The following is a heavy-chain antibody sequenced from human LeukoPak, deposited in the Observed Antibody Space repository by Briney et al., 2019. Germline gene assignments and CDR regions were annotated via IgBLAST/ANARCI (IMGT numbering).Heavy chain of an antibody. CDR3: ARGTATVTINSNDNWFDP. J-gene: IGHJ5*02. CDR1: GGTFSGYA. V-gene: IGHV1-69*04. Sequence: ASVKVSCKASGGTFSGYAISWVRQAPGQGLEWMGRIIPIFGIANYAQKFQGRVTITADKSTSTAYMELSSLRSEDTAVYYCARGTATVTINSNDNWFDPWGQGTLVTVSS. CDR2: IIPIFGIA. D-gene: IGHD4-11*01.